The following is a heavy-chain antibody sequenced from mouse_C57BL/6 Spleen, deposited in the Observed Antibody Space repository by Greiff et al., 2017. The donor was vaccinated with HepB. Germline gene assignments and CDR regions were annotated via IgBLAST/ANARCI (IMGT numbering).Heavy chain of an antibody. CDR3: ARPPHYEYDWFAY. D-gene: IGHD2-4*01. CDR2: INPSNGGT. CDR1: GYTFTSYW. Sequence: VQLQQPGTELVKPGASVKLSCKASGYTFTSYWMHWVKQRPGQGLEWIGNINPSNGGTNYNEKFKSKATLTVDKSSSTAYMQLSSLTSEDSAVYYCARPPHYEYDWFAYWGQGTLVTVSA. J-gene: IGHJ3*01. V-gene: IGHV1-53*01.